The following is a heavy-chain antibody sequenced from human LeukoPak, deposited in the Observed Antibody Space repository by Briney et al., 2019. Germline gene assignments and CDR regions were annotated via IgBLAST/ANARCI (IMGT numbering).Heavy chain of an antibody. CDR2: RKQDESEK. V-gene: IGHV3-7*01. CDR3: ARDKIEGPTKLDY. J-gene: IGHJ4*02. D-gene: IGHD1-1*01. CDR1: GFTFSSYW. Sequence: GGSLRLSCAASGFTFSSYWMSWVRQAPGKGLEWVANRKQDESEKYYVDSLKGRFTISRYNAKNSLYLQMNSLRAEVTAVYYCARDKIEGPTKLDYWGQGILVTVSS.